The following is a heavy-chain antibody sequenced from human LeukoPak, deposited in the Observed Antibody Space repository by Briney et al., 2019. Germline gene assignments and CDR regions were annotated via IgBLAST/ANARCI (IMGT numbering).Heavy chain of an antibody. V-gene: IGHV3-33*01. Sequence: QAGGSLRLSRAASGFIFDKYGMNWVRQAPGKGLEWVAIIWYDGSNKYFAESVKGRFTISKDNSKNTVYLQMNSLRVEDTAVYHCARAGIDNALDYWGQGTQVTVSS. D-gene: IGHD2-2*01. CDR1: GFIFDKYG. CDR2: IWYDGSNK. J-gene: IGHJ4*02. CDR3: ARAGIDNALDY.